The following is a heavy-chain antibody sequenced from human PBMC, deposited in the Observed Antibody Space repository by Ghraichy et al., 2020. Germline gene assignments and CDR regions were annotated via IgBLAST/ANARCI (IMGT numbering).Heavy chain of an antibody. D-gene: IGHD4-11*01. V-gene: IGHV4-34*01. CDR1: GGSFSGYY. CDR2: INHSGST. Sequence: GSLRLSCAVYGGSFSGYYWSWIRQPPGKGLEWIGEINHSGSTNYNPSLKSRVTISVDTSKNQFSLKLSSVTAADTAVYYCARGYRLGIALTTPLGLYYFDYWGQGTLVTVSS. CDR3: ARGYRLGIALTTPLGLYYFDY. J-gene: IGHJ4*02.